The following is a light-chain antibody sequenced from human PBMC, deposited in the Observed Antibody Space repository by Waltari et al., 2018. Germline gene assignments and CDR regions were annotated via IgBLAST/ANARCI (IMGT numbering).Light chain of an antibody. CDR1: QSVSSSY. V-gene: IGKV3D-20*01. J-gene: IGKJ2*01. CDR3: QQYGSSPPYT. Sequence: EIVLTQSPATLSLSPGERATLSCRASQSVSSSYLAWYQQKPGLAPRLLIYDASSRATGIPDRFRGSGSGTDFTLTISRLEPEDFAVYYCQQYGSSPPYTFGQGTKLEIK. CDR2: DAS.